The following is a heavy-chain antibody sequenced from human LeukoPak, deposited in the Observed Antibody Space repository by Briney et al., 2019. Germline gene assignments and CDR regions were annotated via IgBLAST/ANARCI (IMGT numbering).Heavy chain of an antibody. CDR2: INWNGGST. CDR1: GFTVSSNY. V-gene: IGHV3-20*04. D-gene: IGHD6-13*01. CDR3: ARGTRRAGTSYFDY. J-gene: IGHJ4*02. Sequence: PGGSLRLSCAASGFTVSSNYMSWVRQAPGKGLEWVSGINWNGGSTGYADSVKGRFTISRDNAKNSLYLQMNSLRAEDTALYYCARGTRRAGTSYFDYWGQGTLVTVSS.